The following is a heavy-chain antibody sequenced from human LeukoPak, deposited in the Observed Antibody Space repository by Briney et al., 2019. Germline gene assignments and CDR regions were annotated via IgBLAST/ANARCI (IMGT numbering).Heavy chain of an antibody. V-gene: IGHV1-2*02. D-gene: IGHD3-22*01. CDR2: INPNSGGT. Sequence: ASVKVSCKASGYTFTGYYMHWVRQAPGQGREWRGWINPNSGGTNYAQKFQGRVTMTRDTSISTAYMELSRLRSDDTAVYYCARAPTYYYDSSGYCSFDYWGQGTLVTVSS. J-gene: IGHJ4*02. CDR3: ARAPTYYYDSSGYCSFDY. CDR1: GYTFTGYY.